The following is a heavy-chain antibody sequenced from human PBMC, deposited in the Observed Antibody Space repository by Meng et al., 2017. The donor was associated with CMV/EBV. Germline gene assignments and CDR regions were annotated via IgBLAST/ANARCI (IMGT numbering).Heavy chain of an antibody. CDR1: GGSFSGYY. D-gene: IGHD4-23*01. J-gene: IGHJ4*02. V-gene: IGHV4-34*01. CDR2: INHSGST. CDR3: ARGPYGG. Sequence: GAGLSKPSETLSLTCAVYGGSFSGYYWSWTRQPPGKGLEWIGEINHSGSTNYIPSLKSRGTISVDTSKNQFSLKLSSVTAADTAVYYCARGPYGGWGQGTLVTVSS.